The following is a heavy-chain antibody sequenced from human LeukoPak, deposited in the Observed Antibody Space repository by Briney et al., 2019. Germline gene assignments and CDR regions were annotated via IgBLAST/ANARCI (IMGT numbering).Heavy chain of an antibody. D-gene: IGHD2-15*01. CDR1: GFTFSNYA. CDR2: ISGGGDST. V-gene: IGHV3-23*01. J-gene: IGHJ6*03. CDR3: TKRHDGCSGVSCYYYYMDV. Sequence: GGSLRLSCAASGFTFSNYAMNWVRQAPGKGLEWVSTISGGGDSTYYAESVKGRFTMSRDNSRNTVYLQMNSLRVEATDIYYCTKRHDGCSGVSCYYYYMDVWGKGTTVTVSS.